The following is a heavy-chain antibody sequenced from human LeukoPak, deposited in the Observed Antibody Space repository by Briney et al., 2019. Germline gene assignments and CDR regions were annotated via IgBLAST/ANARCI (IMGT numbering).Heavy chain of an antibody. CDR2: MSAYKGNT. Sequence: GASVKVSCKASGYTFISYGISWVRQAPGQGLEWMGWMSAYKGNTKYAEKFQGRVTMTTDTSTSTAYMELRSLRSDDTAVYYCARVRGRSNWFDPWGQGTVVTVSS. V-gene: IGHV1-18*04. J-gene: IGHJ5*02. CDR3: ARVRGRSNWFDP. CDR1: GYTFISYG. D-gene: IGHD3-16*01.